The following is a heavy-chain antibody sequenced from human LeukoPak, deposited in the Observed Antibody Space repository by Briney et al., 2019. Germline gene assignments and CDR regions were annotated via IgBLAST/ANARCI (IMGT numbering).Heavy chain of an antibody. V-gene: IGHV4-59*01. D-gene: IGHD2-15*01. CDR1: GGSISSYY. CDR3: ARDALGYCSGGSCQV. Sequence: SETLSLTCTVSGGSISSYYWSWIRQPPGKGLEWIGYIYYSGSTNYNPSLKSRVTISVDTSKNQFSLKLSSVTAADTAVYYCARDALGYCSGGSCQVWGQGTLVTVSS. J-gene: IGHJ4*02. CDR2: IYYSGST.